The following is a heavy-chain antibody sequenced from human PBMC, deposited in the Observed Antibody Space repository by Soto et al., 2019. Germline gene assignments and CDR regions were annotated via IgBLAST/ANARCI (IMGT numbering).Heavy chain of an antibody. CDR1: GFTFSSYS. Sequence: EVQLVESGGGLVQPGGSLRLSCAASGFTFSSYSMNWVRQAPGKGLEWVSYISSSSSTIYYADPVKGRFTICRENAKNSLCLQMNSLRAEDTAVYYCARDRSYYDILTGYYPYYYYYYMDVWGKGTTVTVSS. D-gene: IGHD3-9*01. CDR3: ARDRSYYDILTGYYPYYYYYYMDV. CDR2: ISSSSSTI. J-gene: IGHJ6*03. V-gene: IGHV3-48*01.